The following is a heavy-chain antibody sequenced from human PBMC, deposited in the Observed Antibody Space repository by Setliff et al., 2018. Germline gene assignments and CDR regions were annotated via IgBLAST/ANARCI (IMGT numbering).Heavy chain of an antibody. CDR2: IYVNGGST. Sequence: SETLSLTCAVYGGSFSGYYWSWIRQPAGKGLEWIGRIYVNGGSTTYSPSLKSRVTISVDTSKNHFSLKLSSVTAADTAVYYCARGDFWSGYSDNLNWFDPWGQGTLVTVSS. D-gene: IGHD3-3*01. CDR3: ARGDFWSGYSDNLNWFDP. J-gene: IGHJ5*02. V-gene: IGHV4-59*10. CDR1: GGSFSGYY.